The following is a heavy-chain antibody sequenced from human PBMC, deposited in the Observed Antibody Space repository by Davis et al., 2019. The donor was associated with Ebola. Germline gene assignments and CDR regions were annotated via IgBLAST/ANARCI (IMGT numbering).Heavy chain of an antibody. CDR1: GFTFSGYG. J-gene: IGHJ5*02. D-gene: IGHD3-3*01. Sequence: GESLKISCAASGFTFSGYGMHWVRQAPGKGLEWVAVIWYDGSNKYYADSVKGRFTISRDNSKNTLYLQMNSLRAEDTAVYYCARGSWYYDFWSGYWDWFDPWGQGTLVTVSS. CDR3: ARGSWYYDFWSGYWDWFDP. V-gene: IGHV3-33*01. CDR2: IWYDGSNK.